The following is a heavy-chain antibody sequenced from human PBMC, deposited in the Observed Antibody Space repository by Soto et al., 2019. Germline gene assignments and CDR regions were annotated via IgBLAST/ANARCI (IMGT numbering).Heavy chain of an antibody. CDR3: ARLYCSSMSCSYYYGMDV. CDR2: IYPGDSDT. Sequence: PXESLKISFKGSGYSFTSYWIGWVRQIPGKGLEWMGIIYPGDSDTRYSPSFQGQVTISADKSISTAFLQWSSLKASGTAMYYCARLYCSSMSCSYYYGMDVWGRGTTVTVSS. V-gene: IGHV5-51*01. J-gene: IGHJ6*02. D-gene: IGHD2-2*01. CDR1: GYSFTSYW.